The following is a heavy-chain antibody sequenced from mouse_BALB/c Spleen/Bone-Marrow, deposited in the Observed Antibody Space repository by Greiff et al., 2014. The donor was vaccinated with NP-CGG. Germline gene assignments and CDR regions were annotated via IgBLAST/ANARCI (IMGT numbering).Heavy chain of an antibody. J-gene: IGHJ3*01. V-gene: IGHV1-7*01. CDR1: GYTFTIYW. CDR3: ARYGGRSYDGFAY. Sequence: VQLQQSGAELAKPGASVKMSCKASGYTFTIYWMHWVKQGPGQGLEWIGYINPSTGYTEYNQKFKDKATLTADKSSSTAYMQLSSLTSEDSAVYYCARYGGRSYDGFAYWGQGTLVTVSA. D-gene: IGHD2-12*01. CDR2: INPSTGYT.